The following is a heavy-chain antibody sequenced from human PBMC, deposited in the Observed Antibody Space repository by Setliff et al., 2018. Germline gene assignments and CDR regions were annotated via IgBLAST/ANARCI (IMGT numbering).Heavy chain of an antibody. Sequence: ASVKVSCKASGYTFTSYGISWVRQAPGRGLEWMAYINTYNGDTYYAQKFQGRVTMTRDTSTSTFYMEVNILRSDDTAVYYCARGGMAAANRKGVFEYWGQGTLVTVSS. J-gene: IGHJ4*02. CDR3: ARGGMAAANRKGVFEY. D-gene: IGHD6-13*01. CDR2: INTYNGDT. CDR1: GYTFTSYG. V-gene: IGHV1-18*01.